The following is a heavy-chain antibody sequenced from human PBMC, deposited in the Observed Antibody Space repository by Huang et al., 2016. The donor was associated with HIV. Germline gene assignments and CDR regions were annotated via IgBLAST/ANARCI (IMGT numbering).Heavy chain of an antibody. CDR3: AREFCGGDCFRSRDAFDI. CDR2: IHNGGNS. CDR1: GFTVSSNY. V-gene: IGHV3-53*01. Sequence: EVQLVESGGGLIQPGGSLSFSCAVSGFTVSSNYMSWVRQAPGKGLECVSVIHNGGNSYYADSVKCRFSISRDNFRNTLDLQMNILRAEDTAVYYCAREFCGGDCFRSRDAFDIWGQGTMVTVAS. D-gene: IGHD2-21*02. J-gene: IGHJ3*02.